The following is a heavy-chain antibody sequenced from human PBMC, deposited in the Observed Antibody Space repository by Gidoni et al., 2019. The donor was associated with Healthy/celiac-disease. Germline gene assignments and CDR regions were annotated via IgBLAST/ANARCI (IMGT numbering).Heavy chain of an antibody. D-gene: IGHD1-26*01. CDR1: GFTFSSYA. Sequence: EVQLLESGGGLVQPGGSLRLSCAASGFTFSSYAMGWVRQAPGKGLEWVSAISGSGGSTYYADSVKGRFTISRDNSKNTLYRKMNSLRAEDTAVYYCAKHGDYSGSYLVFFYWGQGTLVTVSS. CDR3: AKHGDYSGSYLVFFY. CDR2: ISGSGGST. V-gene: IGHV3-23*01. J-gene: IGHJ4*02.